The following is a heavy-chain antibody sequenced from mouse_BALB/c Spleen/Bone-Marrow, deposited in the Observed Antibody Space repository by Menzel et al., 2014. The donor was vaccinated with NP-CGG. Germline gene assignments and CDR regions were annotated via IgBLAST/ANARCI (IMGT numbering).Heavy chain of an antibody. CDR1: GYTFTSYY. D-gene: IGHD2-4*01. CDR2: IYPGNVNT. V-gene: IGHV1S56*01. J-gene: IGHJ3*01. Sequence: QVQLKDSGPELVKPGASVRLSCKASGYTFTSYYIHWVKQRPGQGLEWIGWIYPGNVNTKHNEKFKGKATLTADKSSSTAYMQLSSLTSEDSAVYFCARDYDYDAWFAYWGQGTLVTVSA. CDR3: ARDYDYDAWFAY.